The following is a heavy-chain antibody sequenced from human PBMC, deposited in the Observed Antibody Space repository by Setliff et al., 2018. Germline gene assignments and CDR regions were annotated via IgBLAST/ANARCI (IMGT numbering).Heavy chain of an antibody. V-gene: IGHV3-23*03. J-gene: IGHJ4*02. CDR1: GFTFSSDA. Sequence: PGGSLRLSCAASGFTFSSDAMTWVRQAPGKGLEWVSIISNDGSSIYYADSVKGRFTISRDNSKNTLYLQMNSLRAEDTAIYYCAKPQVELRWGFESWGQGTPVTVSS. CDR3: AKPQVELRWGFES. CDR2: ISNDGSSI. D-gene: IGHD1-7*01.